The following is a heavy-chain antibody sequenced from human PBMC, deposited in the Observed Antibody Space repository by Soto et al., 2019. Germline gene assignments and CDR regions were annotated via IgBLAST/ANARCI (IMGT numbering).Heavy chain of an antibody. V-gene: IGHV1-18*01. D-gene: IGHD5-18*01. CDR2: INAYNGNT. CDR3: ASIDQTGYSYGSY. J-gene: IGHJ4*02. Sequence: ASVKVSCKASGYSFTRYGIGWARQAPGQGLEWMGWINAYNGNTNYAQNLQGRLTLTTDTSTTTAYMELRSLRSNDTAIYYCASIDQTGYSYGSYWGQGTLVTVSS. CDR1: GYSFTRYG.